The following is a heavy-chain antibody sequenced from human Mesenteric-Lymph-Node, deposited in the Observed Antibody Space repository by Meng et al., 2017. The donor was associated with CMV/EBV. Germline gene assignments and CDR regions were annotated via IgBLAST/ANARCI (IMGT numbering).Heavy chain of an antibody. CDR2: INPDGGEK. CDR3: AELRSSVFDI. Sequence: GESLKISCAASGFTFSSYSMSWVRQAPGKGLEWVANINPDGGEKYYVDSVKGRFTISRDNAKNSLYLQMNSLRAEDTAVYYCAELRSSVFDIWGQGTMVTVSS. D-gene: IGHD3-16*01. V-gene: IGHV3-7*01. J-gene: IGHJ3*02. CDR1: GFTFSSYS.